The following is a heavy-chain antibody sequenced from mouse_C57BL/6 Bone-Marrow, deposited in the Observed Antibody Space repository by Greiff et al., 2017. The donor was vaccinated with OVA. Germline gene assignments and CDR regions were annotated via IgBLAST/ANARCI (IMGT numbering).Heavy chain of an antibody. J-gene: IGHJ1*03. Sequence: VQLKESGGGLVKPGGSLKLSCAASGFTFSSYAMSWVRQTPETRLEWVATISDGGSYTYYPDNVQGRFTISRDNAKNNLYRQMSHLKSEDTAMYYCARATLVRYFDDWGTGTTVTVSS. CDR2: ISDGGSYT. D-gene: IGHD1-1*01. CDR3: ARATLVRYFDD. V-gene: IGHV5-4*01. CDR1: GFTFSSYA.